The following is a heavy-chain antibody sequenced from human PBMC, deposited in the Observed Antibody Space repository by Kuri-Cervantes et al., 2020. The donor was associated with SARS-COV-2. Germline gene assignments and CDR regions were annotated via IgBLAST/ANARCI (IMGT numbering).Heavy chain of an antibody. J-gene: IGHJ5*02. CDR3: ARSLTIFGVVTSNWFDP. CDR2: INHSGST. V-gene: IGHV4-34*01. CDR1: GGSFSGYY. D-gene: IGHD3-3*01. Sequence: ESLKISCAIYGGSFSGYYWSWIRQPPGKGLEWIGEINHSGSTNYNPSLKSRVTISVDTSKNQFSLKLSSVTAADTAVYYCARSLTIFGVVTSNWFDPWGQGTLVTVSS.